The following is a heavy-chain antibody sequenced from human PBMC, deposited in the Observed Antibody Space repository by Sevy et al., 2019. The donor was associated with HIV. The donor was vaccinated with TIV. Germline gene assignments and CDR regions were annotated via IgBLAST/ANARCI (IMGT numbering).Heavy chain of an antibody. J-gene: IGHJ6*02. D-gene: IGHD6-13*01. V-gene: IGHV3-30-3*01. Sequence: GGSLRLSCAASGFTFSSYAMHWVRQAPGKGLEWVAVISYDGSNKYYADSVKGRFTISRDNSKNTLYLQMNSLRAEDTAVYYCARESRGSDSSSWYIIGNYYYYGMDVWGQGTTVTVSS. CDR1: GFTFSSYA. CDR2: ISYDGSNK. CDR3: ARESRGSDSSSWYIIGNYYYYGMDV.